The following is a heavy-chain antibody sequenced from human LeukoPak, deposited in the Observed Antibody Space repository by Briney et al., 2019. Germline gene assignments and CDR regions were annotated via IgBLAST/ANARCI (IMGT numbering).Heavy chain of an antibody. D-gene: IGHD3-22*01. J-gene: IGHJ4*02. CDR1: GGSISSYY. Sequence: PSETLSLTCTVSGGSISSYYWSWIRQPAGKGLEWIGRIYTSGSTNYNPSLKSRVTISVDTSKNQFSLKLSSVTAADTAVYYCASGYYDSSVFDYWGQGTLVTVSS. CDR3: ASGYYDSSVFDY. V-gene: IGHV4-4*07. CDR2: IYTSGST.